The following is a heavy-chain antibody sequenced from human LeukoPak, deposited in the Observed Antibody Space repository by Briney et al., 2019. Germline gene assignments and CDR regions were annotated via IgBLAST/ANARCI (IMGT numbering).Heavy chain of an antibody. CDR2: INHSGST. J-gene: IGHJ4*02. Sequence: SETLSLTCAVYGGSFSGYYWSWIRQPPGKGLEWIGEINHSGSTNYNPSLKSRVTISVDTSKNQFSLKLSSVTAADTAAYYCARGVYSYGPNDYWGQGTLVTVSS. V-gene: IGHV4-34*01. CDR3: ARGVYSYGPNDY. D-gene: IGHD5-18*01. CDR1: GGSFSGYY.